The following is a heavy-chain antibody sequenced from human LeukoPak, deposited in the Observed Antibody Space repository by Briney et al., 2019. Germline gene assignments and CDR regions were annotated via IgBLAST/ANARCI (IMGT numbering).Heavy chain of an antibody. V-gene: IGHV3-30*18. Sequence: GGSLRLSCAASGFTFSRNGMHWVRQAPGKVLEWVAVISYDGSNKYYADSVKGRFTISRDNSKNTMYLQMNSLRAEDTAVYYCAKDKGGSYGSLDYWGQGTPVTVSS. CDR3: AKDKGGSYGSLDY. CDR1: GFTFSRNG. D-gene: IGHD5-18*01. J-gene: IGHJ4*02. CDR2: ISYDGSNK.